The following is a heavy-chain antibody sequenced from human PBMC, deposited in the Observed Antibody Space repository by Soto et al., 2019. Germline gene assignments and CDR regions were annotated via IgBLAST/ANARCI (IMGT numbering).Heavy chain of an antibody. CDR3: ARVGRYGSNILFDY. J-gene: IGHJ4*02. CDR2: LIPIFGTS. V-gene: IGHV1-69*01. D-gene: IGHD2-15*01. CDR1: GGTFNNYA. Sequence: QVQLVQSGAEVKKPGSSVKVSCTASGGTFNNYAISWVRQSPGQGLEWMGGLIPIFGTSHYAEDLQARVTIPADDSTSTDYMELSSLTSEDTAVYYCARVGRYGSNILFDYWGQRTLVTVSS.